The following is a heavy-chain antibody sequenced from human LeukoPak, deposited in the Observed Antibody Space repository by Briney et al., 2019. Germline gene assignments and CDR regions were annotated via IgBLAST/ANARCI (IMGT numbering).Heavy chain of an antibody. CDR3: ARVGRSTVGGY. CDR2: ISSSGSNI. CDR1: GFTFSASE. J-gene: IGHJ4*02. D-gene: IGHD4-23*01. V-gene: IGHV3-48*03. Sequence: TGGSLRLSCAASGFTFSASEMNWVRQAPGEGLDWISYISSSGSNIYHADSVKGRFTISRDNAKNSLYLQMNSLRVEDTGVYYCARVGRSTVGGYWGQGTLVTVSS.